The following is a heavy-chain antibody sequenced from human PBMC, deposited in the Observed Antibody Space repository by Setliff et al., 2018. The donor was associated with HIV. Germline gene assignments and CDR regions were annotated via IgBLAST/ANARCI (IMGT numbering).Heavy chain of an antibody. CDR1: GYMFTDYY. CDR3: ARSLREYSYGSPDY. D-gene: IGHD5-18*01. Sequence: AASVKVSCKASGYMFTDYYIHWVRQAPGQGLEWMGWINAGTGNTKYSQKFQDRVTISRDIHANTAYMELSSLRSEDTAIYYCARSLREYSYGSPDYWGPGTLVTVSS. V-gene: IGHV1-3*01. CDR2: INAGTGNT. J-gene: IGHJ4*02.